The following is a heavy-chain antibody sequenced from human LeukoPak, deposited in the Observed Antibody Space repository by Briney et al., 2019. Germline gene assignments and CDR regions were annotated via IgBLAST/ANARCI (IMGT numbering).Heavy chain of an antibody. CDR1: GFTFRIYW. J-gene: IGHJ4*02. V-gene: IGHV3-7*01. CDR2: IKEDGSEE. Sequence: GGSLRLSCAVSGFTFRIYWMSWVRQAPGKGLEWVAIIKEDGSEEYYVDSVTGRFTISKDNAKNLLHLQMDSLRAEDTAIYYCASARPHHFDHWGQGILVTVSS. CDR3: ASARPHHFDH.